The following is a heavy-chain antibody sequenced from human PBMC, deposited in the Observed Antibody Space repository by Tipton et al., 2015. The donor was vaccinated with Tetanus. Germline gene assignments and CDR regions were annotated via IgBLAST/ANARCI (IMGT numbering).Heavy chain of an antibody. V-gene: IGHV4-61*01. CDR2: IYYSGAT. J-gene: IGHJ3*02. D-gene: IGHD2-21*02. CDR1: GASVRSLNHY. CDR3: ARKGRQFCSGDCYPTAYDI. Sequence: LRLSCTVSGASVRSLNHYWSWXXQXPGKPLEWISDIYYSGATESNPSLQSRVTTSLHASQRQFSLKLTSVTPADTAIYYCARKGRQFCSGDCYPTAYDIWGHGTMVTVSS.